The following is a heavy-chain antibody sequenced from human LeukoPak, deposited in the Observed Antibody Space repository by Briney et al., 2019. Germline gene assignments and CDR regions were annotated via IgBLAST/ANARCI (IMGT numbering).Heavy chain of an antibody. CDR2: IYSDNT. D-gene: IGHD1-26*01. Sequence: PGGSLRLSCTVSGFTVSSNSMSWVRQAPGKGLEWVSSIYSDNTHYSDSVKGRFTISRDNSKNTLYLQMNSLRAEDTAVYYCARDATDSVGATSYWGQGTLVTVSS. CDR1: GFTVSSNS. V-gene: IGHV3-53*01. J-gene: IGHJ4*02. CDR3: ARDATDSVGATSY.